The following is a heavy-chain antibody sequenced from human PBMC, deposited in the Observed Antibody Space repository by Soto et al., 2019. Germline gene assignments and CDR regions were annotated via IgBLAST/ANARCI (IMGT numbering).Heavy chain of an antibody. J-gene: IGHJ4*02. CDR3: AKVKPDYGSGRKTYYFDY. D-gene: IGHD3-10*01. V-gene: IGHV3-23*01. CDR1: GFTFSSYA. Sequence: GGSLRLSCAASGFTFSSYAMSWVRQAPGKGLEWVSAISGSGGSTYYADSVKGRFTISRDNSKNTLYLQMNSLRAEDTAVYYCAKVKPDYGSGRKTYYFDYWGQGTLVTVSS. CDR2: ISGSGGST.